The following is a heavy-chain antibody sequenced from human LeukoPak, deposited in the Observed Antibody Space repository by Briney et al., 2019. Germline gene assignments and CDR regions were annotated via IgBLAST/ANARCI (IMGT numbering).Heavy chain of an antibody. CDR2: IRYDGSNK. J-gene: IGHJ4*02. V-gene: IGHV3-30*02. Sequence: GGSLRLSCAASGFTFSSYGMHWVRQAPGKGLEWVAFIRYDGSNKYYADSVKGRFTISRDNSKNTLYLQMNSLRAEDTAVYYCAKVAYSGYSSGTFDYWGQGTLVTVSS. D-gene: IGHD6-19*01. CDR3: AKVAYSGYSSGTFDY. CDR1: GFTFSSYG.